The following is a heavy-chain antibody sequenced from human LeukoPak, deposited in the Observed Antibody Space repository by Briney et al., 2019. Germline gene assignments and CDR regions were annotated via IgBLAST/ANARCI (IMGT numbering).Heavy chain of an antibody. CDR2: ISAYNGNT. CDR3: ARVLGFSLIDY. V-gene: IGHV1-18*01. CDR1: GYTFTSYG. J-gene: IGHJ4*02. Sequence: ASVKVSCKASGYTFTSYGISWLRQAPGQGLEWMGWISAYNGNTTYAQKLQGRVTMTTDTSTSTDYMELRSLRSDDTAVYYCARVLGFSLIDYWGQGTLVTVSS. D-gene: IGHD7-27*01.